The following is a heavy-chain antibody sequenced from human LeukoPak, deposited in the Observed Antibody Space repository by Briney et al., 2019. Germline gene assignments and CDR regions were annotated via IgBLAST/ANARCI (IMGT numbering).Heavy chain of an antibody. CDR2: ISSSSSTI. D-gene: IGHD2-15*01. CDR3: ARDMACSGGSCYYYYMDV. J-gene: IGHJ6*03. CDR1: GFTFSSYS. V-gene: IGHV3-48*04. Sequence: QPGGSLRLSCAASGFTFSSYSMNWVRQAPGKGLEWVSYISSSSSTIYYADSVKGRFTISRDNAKNSLYLQMNSLRAEDTAVYYCARDMACSGGSCYYYYMDVWGKGTTVTVSS.